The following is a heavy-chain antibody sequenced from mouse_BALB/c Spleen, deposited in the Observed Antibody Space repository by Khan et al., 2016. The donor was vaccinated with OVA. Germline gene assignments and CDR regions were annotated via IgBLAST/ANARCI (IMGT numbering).Heavy chain of an antibody. V-gene: IGHV3-2*02. D-gene: IGHD2-10*02. Sequence: EVQLQESGPGLVKPSQSLSLTCPVTGYSITSDYAWNWIRQFPGNKLEWMGYISYSGNTNYNPSLKSRISITRDTSKNQFFLQLNSVTTEDTAIDYGARVYGGGFDYWGQGTTLTVSS. CDR2: ISYSGNT. J-gene: IGHJ2*01. CDR3: ARVYGGGFDY. CDR1: GYSITSDYA.